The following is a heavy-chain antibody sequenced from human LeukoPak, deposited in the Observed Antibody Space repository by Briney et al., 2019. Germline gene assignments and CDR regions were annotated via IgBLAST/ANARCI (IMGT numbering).Heavy chain of an antibody. CDR1: GGSISSYY. Sequence: PSETLSLTCTVSGGSISSYYWSWIRRPPGKGLEWIGYIYYSGSTNYNPSLKSRVTISVDTSKNQFSLKLSSVTAADTAVYYCARVKYYDILTGYDAFDIWGRETMVTVSS. V-gene: IGHV4-59*01. CDR3: ARVKYYDILTGYDAFDI. D-gene: IGHD3-9*01. J-gene: IGHJ3*02. CDR2: IYYSGST.